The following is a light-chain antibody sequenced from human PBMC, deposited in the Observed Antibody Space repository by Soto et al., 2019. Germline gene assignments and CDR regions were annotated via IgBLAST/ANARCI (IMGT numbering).Light chain of an antibody. Sequence: QSALTQPPSASGSPGQSVTISCTGTSSDVGGYNYVSWYQQHPGKAPKLMIYEVSKQPSGVPDRFSGSKSGNTASLTVSGLQAEDEADYYCSSYAGSIFVVFGGGTKLTVL. CDR1: SSDVGGYNY. CDR2: EVS. V-gene: IGLV2-8*01. J-gene: IGLJ2*01. CDR3: SSYAGSIFVV.